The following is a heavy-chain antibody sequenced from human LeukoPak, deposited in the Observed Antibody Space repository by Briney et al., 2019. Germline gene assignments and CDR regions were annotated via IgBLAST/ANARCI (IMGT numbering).Heavy chain of an antibody. V-gene: IGHV4-30-2*01. CDR1: GGSISSSSHY. D-gene: IGHD3-10*01. J-gene: IGHJ3*02. CDR3: ASLYYYGSGSYAFDI. Sequence: SETLSLTCTVFGGSISSSSHYWSWIRQPPGKGLEWIGYIYHSGSTYYNPSLKSRVTISVDRSKNQFSLKLSSVTAADTAVYYCASLYYYGSGSYAFDIWGQGTMVTVSS. CDR2: IYHSGST.